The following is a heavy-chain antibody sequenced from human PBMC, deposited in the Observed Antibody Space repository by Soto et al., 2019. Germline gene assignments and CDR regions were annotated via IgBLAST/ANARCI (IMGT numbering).Heavy chain of an antibody. D-gene: IGHD6-19*01. CDR1: GFSLSTTGLG. V-gene: IGHV2-5*01. CDR3: AHRPSGWYLFDY. CDR2: IYWNDDK. J-gene: IGHJ4*02. Sequence: SGPTLVNPTQTLTLTCSFSGFSLSTTGLGVGWIRQPPGKALEWLALIYWNDDKRYSPSLKARLTITKDTSKNQVVLTMTNMDPVDTATYYCAHRPSGWYLFDYWGQGTLVTVSS.